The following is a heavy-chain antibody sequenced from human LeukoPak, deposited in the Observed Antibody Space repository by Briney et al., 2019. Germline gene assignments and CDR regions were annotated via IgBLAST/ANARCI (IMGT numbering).Heavy chain of an antibody. V-gene: IGHV5-51*03. CDR2: IYPGDSDT. D-gene: IGHD4-17*01. CDR3: ARVPNYGDYELSHFDY. Sequence: GESLKISCKGSGYSFISYWIGWVRHMPGKGLEWMGIIYPGDSDTRYSPSFQGQVTISADKSISTAYLQWSSLKASDTAMYYCARVPNYGDYELSHFDYWGQGTLVTVSS. CDR1: GYSFISYW. J-gene: IGHJ4*02.